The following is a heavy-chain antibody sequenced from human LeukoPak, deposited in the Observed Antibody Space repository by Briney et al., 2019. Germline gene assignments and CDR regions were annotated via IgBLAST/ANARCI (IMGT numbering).Heavy chain of an antibody. V-gene: IGHV3-7*03. D-gene: IGHD3-3*01. CDR2: IKLDGSGK. J-gene: IGHJ4*02. CDR1: GCTFGKYW. Sequence: GGSLRLSCVASGCTFGKYWMSWVRQAPGEGLEWVANIKLDGSGKNYVDSVKGRFTISRDNTKNSLYLQMNSLRAEDTAVFYCARDQYDTWSRRGNFDSWGQGTLVIVSS. CDR3: ARDQYDTWSRRGNFDS.